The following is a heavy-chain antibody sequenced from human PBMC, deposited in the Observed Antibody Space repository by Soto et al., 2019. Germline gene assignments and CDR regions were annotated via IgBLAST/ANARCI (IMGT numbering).Heavy chain of an antibody. CDR3: AAMTFAGVIV. D-gene: IGHD3-16*02. V-gene: IGHV4-59*01. CDR1: ISESSFSSYY. Sequence: SETLSLTCAVSISESSFSSYYRSWIRRPPGKGLEWVGYISYSGITNSNPSLKSRVTMSLDTSKNQFSLNLGSVTAADTAVYYCAAMTFAGVIVWGQGTLVNVSS. J-gene: IGHJ4*02. CDR2: ISYSGIT.